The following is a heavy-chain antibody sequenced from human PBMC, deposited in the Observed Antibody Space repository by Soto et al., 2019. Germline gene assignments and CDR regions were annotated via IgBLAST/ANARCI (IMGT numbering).Heavy chain of an antibody. J-gene: IGHJ6*02. V-gene: IGHV3-64*04. CDR1: GFTFNSDG. D-gene: IGHD1-26*01. Sequence: PGGSLRLSGSSAGFTFNSDGMHWVRQAPGKGREYVSAISGNGGTTYYADSVKGRFTISRDNSKNTLYLQMNSLGAEDTAVYYCARDFVVGGPTINYYYGMDVWGQGTTVTVSS. CDR3: ARDFVVGGPTINYYYGMDV. CDR2: ISGNGGTT.